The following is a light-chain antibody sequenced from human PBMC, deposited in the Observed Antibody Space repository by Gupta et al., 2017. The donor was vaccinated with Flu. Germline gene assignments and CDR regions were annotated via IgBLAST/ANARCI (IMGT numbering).Light chain of an antibody. CDR1: SSNIGKNA. CDR3: AAWDDSLNGWV. CDR2: WDD. J-gene: IGLJ3*02. Sequence: QAVLTQTPSMSAAPGKSVTIPCSGRSSNIGKNAVNWYQQFPGRPPKLGMYWDDRALSGVPDRFSGSRLGTSASLAISGLQSEDEADYYCAAWDDSLNGWVFGGGTKLTVL. V-gene: IGLV1-36*01.